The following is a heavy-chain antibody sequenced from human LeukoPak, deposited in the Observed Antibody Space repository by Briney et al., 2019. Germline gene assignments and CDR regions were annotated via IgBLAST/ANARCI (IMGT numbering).Heavy chain of an antibody. CDR2: ISGSGST. V-gene: IGHV3-23*01. Sequence: GGSLRLSCAASGFTFSSYAMSWVRQAPGKGLEWVSAISGSGSTYYADSVKGRFTISRDNSKNTLYLQMNSLRAEDTAVYYCAKGSPHTTVSRFDYWGQGTLVTVSS. D-gene: IGHD4-11*01. CDR1: GFTFSSYA. J-gene: IGHJ4*02. CDR3: AKGSPHTTVSRFDY.